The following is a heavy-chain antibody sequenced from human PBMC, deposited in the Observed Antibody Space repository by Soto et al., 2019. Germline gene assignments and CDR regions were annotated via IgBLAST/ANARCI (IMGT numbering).Heavy chain of an antibody. D-gene: IGHD2-15*01. CDR2: ISGSYSTI. CDR3: ARGSSPRDPCLDY. V-gene: IGHV3-11*01. CDR1: GFTFSDDY. Sequence: SVRLSCGASGFTFSDDYMSWVRQAPGQGLEWVSYISGSYSTIYYADSVKGRFTISRDHATNSLFLQMRSLRAEGTAVYYCARGSSPRDPCLDYWGQGTLVTVSS. J-gene: IGHJ4*02.